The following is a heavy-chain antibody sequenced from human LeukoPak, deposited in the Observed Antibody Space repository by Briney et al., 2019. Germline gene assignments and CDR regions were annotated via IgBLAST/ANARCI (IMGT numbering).Heavy chain of an antibody. V-gene: IGHV1-24*01. CDR1: GYTLTELA. Sequence: ASVKVSCKVSGYTLTELAMHWVRQTPVKGLEWMGGFDPEDGETTYAQKFQGRVTMTRDTSTSTVYMELSSLRSEDTAVYYCAGSDYGSGSPLDYWGQGTLVTVSS. CDR2: FDPEDGET. D-gene: IGHD3-10*01. CDR3: AGSDYGSGSPLDY. J-gene: IGHJ4*02.